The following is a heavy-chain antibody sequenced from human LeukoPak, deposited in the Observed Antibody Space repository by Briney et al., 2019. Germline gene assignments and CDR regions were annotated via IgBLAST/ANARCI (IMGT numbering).Heavy chain of an antibody. Sequence: SETLSLTCTVSGGSISSYYWSWIRQPPGKGLEWIGYIYYSGSTNYNPSLKSRVTISVDTSKDQFSLILSSVTAADTAVYYCAIHIGTPSSGYSSYWGQGNLVTVSS. CDR2: IYYSGST. V-gene: IGHV4-59*08. CDR3: AIHIGTPSSGYSSY. D-gene: IGHD3-22*01. J-gene: IGHJ4*02. CDR1: GGSISSYY.